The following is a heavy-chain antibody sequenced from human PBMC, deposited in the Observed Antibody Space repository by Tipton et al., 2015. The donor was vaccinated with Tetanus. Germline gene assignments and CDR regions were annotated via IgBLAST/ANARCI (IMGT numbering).Heavy chain of an antibody. CDR2: FYSGGSI. CDR3: ARHSSWFYP. J-gene: IGHJ5*02. Sequence: TLSLTCTVSGGSITSSTYYWGWIRQPPGKGLEWIGTFYSGGSIFYNPSFKSRATISVDTPKNQISLRLTSVASADTAVYYCARHSSWFYPWGQGTLVTVSS. CDR1: GGSITSSTYY. V-gene: IGHV4-39*01. D-gene: IGHD2/OR15-2a*01.